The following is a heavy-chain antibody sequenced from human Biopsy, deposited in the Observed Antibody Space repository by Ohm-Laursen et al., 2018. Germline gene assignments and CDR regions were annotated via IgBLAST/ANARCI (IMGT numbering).Heavy chain of an antibody. D-gene: IGHD5-18*01. V-gene: IGHV2-5*01. CDR1: GFSLSTSGEG. CDR2: IYWNNDK. Sequence: ATQTLTLTRTFSGFSLSTSGEGVGWIRQPPGKALEWLAIIYWNNDKHFSPSLRSRLTITKDTSRNQVVLTVTNMDPVDTATYPCAHARGYSYGYSYFDYWGQGTLVTVSS. CDR3: AHARGYSYGYSYFDY. J-gene: IGHJ4*02.